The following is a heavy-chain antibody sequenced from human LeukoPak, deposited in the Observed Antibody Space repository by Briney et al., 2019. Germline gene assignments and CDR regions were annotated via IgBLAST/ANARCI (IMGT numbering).Heavy chain of an antibody. J-gene: IGHJ4*02. CDR1: GGTFSSYA. D-gene: IGHD2-15*01. CDR2: IIPIFGTA. CDR3: ASYCSGGSCYSALDY. Sequence: GASVKVSCKASGGTFSSYAISWVRQAPGQGLEWMGGIIPIFGTANYAQKFQGRVTITTDESTSTAYMELSSLRSEDTAVYYCASYCSGGSCYSALDYWGQGTLVTVSS. V-gene: IGHV1-69*05.